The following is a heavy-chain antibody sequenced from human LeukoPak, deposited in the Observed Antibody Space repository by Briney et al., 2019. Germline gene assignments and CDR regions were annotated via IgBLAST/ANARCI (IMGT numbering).Heavy chain of an antibody. CDR2: LNPNSGGT. V-gene: IGHV1-2*02. Sequence: GASVKVSCKASGYTFTGYYMHWVRQAPGQGLEWMGWLNPNSGGTNYAQMFQGRVTMSRDASISTAYMELSRLTSDDTAVFYCARGGGNTYGDVHYWGQGTLVTVSS. CDR3: ARGGGNTYGDVHY. J-gene: IGHJ4*02. CDR1: GYTFTGYY. D-gene: IGHD5-18*01.